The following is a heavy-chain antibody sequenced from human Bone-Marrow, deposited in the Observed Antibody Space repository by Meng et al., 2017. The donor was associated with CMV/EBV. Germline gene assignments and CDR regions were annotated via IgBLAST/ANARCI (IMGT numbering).Heavy chain of an antibody. CDR3: ARVLSITLVRGVAR. V-gene: IGHV3-30-3*01. CDR1: GFTFSSYA. J-gene: IGHJ4*02. CDR2: ISYDGSNK. D-gene: IGHD3-10*01. Sequence: GESLKISCAASGFTFSSYAMHWVRQAPGKGLEWVAVISYDGSNKYYADSVKGRFTISRDNSKNTLYLQMNSLRAEDTAVYYCARVLSITLVRGVARWGQGTLVTVSS.